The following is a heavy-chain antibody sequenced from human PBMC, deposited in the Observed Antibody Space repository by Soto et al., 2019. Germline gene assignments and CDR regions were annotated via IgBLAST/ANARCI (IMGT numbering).Heavy chain of an antibody. V-gene: IGHV3-74*01. CDR2: INSDGSST. J-gene: IGHJ4*02. D-gene: IGHD6-19*01. CDR1: AFTFSSYW. Sequence: EVQLVESGGGLVQPGGSLRVSCAASAFTFSSYWMHWVRQAPGKGLVWVSRINSDGSSTSYADSVKGRFTISRDNAKNTLYLQMNSLRAEDTAIYYCARSGAVAGLHYWGQGTLVTVSS. CDR3: ARSGAVAGLHY.